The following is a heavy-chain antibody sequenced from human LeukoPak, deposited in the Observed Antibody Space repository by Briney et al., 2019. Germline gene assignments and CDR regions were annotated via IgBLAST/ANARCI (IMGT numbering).Heavy chain of an antibody. CDR1: GFTFSNSA. J-gene: IGHJ4*02. CDR2: IVVGSSNT. Sequence: GASVKVSCKASGFTFSNSAMQWVRQARGQRLEWIGWIVVGSSNTNYAQKFQERVTITRDMSTSTVYMELSSLRSEDTAMYYCAADNQQITVWGPGTLVTVSS. D-gene: IGHD5-24*01. V-gene: IGHV1-58*02. CDR3: AADNQQITV.